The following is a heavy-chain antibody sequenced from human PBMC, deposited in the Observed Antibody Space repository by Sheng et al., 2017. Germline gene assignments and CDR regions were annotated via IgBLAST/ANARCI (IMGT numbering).Heavy chain of an antibody. J-gene: IGHJ2*01. CDR1: GYSISSGYF. Sequence: QVQLQESGPGLVKPSETLSLTCTVSGYSISSGYFWGWIRQPPGKGLEWIGAIYHSGTTYYNPSLKSRVTISLDTSKNQFSLKVKSVTAADTAVYYCARVGGYSGYDYWYFDLWGLAPWSLSPQ. CDR2: IYHSGTT. D-gene: IGHD5-12*01. V-gene: IGHV4-38-2*02. CDR3: ARVGGYSGYDYWYFDL.